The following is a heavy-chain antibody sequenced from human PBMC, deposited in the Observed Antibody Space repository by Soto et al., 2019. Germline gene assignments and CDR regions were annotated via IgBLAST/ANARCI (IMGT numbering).Heavy chain of an antibody. CDR1: GGNVCRSR. J-gene: IGHJ6*02. CDR2: ISGSGGST. Sequence: QTISCERRGGNVCRSRMTPVHQAKGKGLEWVSAISGSGGSTYYADSVKGRFTISRDNSKNTLYLQMNSLRAEDTAVYYCAKNYYDSSGYPFSDYYYYGMDVWGQGTTVTVSS. CDR3: AKNYYDSSGYPFSDYYYYGMDV. V-gene: IGHV3-23*01. D-gene: IGHD3-22*01.